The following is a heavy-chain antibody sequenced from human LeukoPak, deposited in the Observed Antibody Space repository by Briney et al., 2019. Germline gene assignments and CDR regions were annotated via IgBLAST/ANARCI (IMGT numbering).Heavy chain of an antibody. Sequence: SETLSLTCAVYGGSFSGYYWSWIRQPPGKGLEWIGEINHSGSTNYNPSLKSRVTISVDTSKNQFSLKLSSVTAADTAVYYCARGRVRRDGYNHDYYYYYYCMDVWGQGTTVTVSS. J-gene: IGHJ6*02. CDR2: INHSGST. CDR3: ARGRVRRDGYNHDYYYYYYCMDV. V-gene: IGHV4-34*01. D-gene: IGHD5-24*01. CDR1: GGSFSGYY.